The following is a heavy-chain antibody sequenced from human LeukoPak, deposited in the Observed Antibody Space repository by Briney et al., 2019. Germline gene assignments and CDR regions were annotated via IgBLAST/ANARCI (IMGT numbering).Heavy chain of an antibody. V-gene: IGHV4-4*07. J-gene: IGHJ4*02. CDR3: ARHHQNYDILTGYYYYFDY. CDR2: IYSSGST. D-gene: IGHD3-9*01. Sequence: SETLSLTCSVSGGSISSYYWSWIRQPAGKGLEWIGRIYSSGSTNYNPSLKSRVTISVDTSKNQFSLKLSSVTAADTAVYYCARHHQNYDILTGYYYYFDYWGQGTLVTVSS. CDR1: GGSISSYY.